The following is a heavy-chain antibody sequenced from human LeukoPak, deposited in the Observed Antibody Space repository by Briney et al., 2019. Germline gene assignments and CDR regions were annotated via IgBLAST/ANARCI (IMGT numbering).Heavy chain of an antibody. D-gene: IGHD3-10*01. CDR3: ARSLYYYGSDSFDI. CDR2: INHSGST. V-gene: IGHV4-34*01. CDR1: GGSFSGYY. Sequence: SETLSLTCAVYGGSFSGYYWSWIRQPPGKGLEWIGEINHSGSTNYNPSLKSRVTISVDTSKNQFSLKLSSVTAADTAVYYCARSLYYYGSDSFDIWGQGTLVTVSS. J-gene: IGHJ4*02.